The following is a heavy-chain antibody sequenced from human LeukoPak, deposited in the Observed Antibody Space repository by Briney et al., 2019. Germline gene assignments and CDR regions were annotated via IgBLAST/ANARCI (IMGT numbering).Heavy chain of an antibody. Sequence: QPGRSLRLSCAASGFTFSSYVMHWVRQAPGKGLEWVALISYDGSNKYYAGSVKGRFTISRDNGKNLVSLQMNSLRDEDTAVYYCARADRDGNKRFLDWGQGTLVTVSS. J-gene: IGHJ4*02. CDR2: ISYDGSNK. CDR3: ARADRDGNKRFLD. D-gene: IGHD5-24*01. CDR1: GFTFSSYV. V-gene: IGHV3-30-3*01.